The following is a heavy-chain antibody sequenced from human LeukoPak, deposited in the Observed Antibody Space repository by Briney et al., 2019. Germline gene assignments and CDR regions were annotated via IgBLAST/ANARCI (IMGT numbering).Heavy chain of an antibody. D-gene: IGHD6-13*01. J-gene: IGHJ3*02. CDR1: GGTFSSYA. CDR3: ARGYSSSLYSAFDI. CDR2: IIPIFGTA. Sequence: GASVKVSCKASGGTFSSYAISWVRQAPGQGLEWMGGIIPIFGTANYAQKFQGRVTITADESTSTAYMELSSLRSEDTAVYYCARGYSSSLYSAFDIWGQGTMVTVSS. V-gene: IGHV1-69*13.